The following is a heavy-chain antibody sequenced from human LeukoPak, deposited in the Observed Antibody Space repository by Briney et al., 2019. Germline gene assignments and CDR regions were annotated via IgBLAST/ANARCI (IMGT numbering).Heavy chain of an antibody. Sequence: GGSLRLSCAASGFTFSNAWMSWVRQAPGKGLEWVSAISGSGGSTYYADSVKGRFTISRDNSKNTLYLQMNSLRAEDTAVYYCAKDQGYSSSSGISMDVWGKGTTVTVSS. V-gene: IGHV3-23*01. CDR2: ISGSGGST. CDR3: AKDQGYSSSSGISMDV. CDR1: GFTFSNAW. J-gene: IGHJ6*03. D-gene: IGHD6-6*01.